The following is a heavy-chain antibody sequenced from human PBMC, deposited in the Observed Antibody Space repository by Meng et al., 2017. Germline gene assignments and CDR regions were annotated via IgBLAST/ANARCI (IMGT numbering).Heavy chain of an antibody. CDR3: ATDRDRDRHFQH. CDR2: VDPEDGET. CDR1: GGTFSSYA. J-gene: IGHJ1*01. D-gene: IGHD2-15*01. Sequence: VQLVQSGAEVKKPGSSVKVSCKASGGTFSSYAISWVRQAPGKGLEWMGLVDPEDGETIYAEKFQGRVTITADTSTDTAYMELSSLRSEDTAVYYCATDRDRDRHFQHWGQGTLVTVSS. V-gene: IGHV1-69-2*01.